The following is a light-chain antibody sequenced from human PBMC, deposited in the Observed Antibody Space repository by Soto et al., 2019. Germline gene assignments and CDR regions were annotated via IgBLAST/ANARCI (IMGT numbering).Light chain of an antibody. CDR3: QQYDNWPFT. CDR1: QSVSSK. V-gene: IGKV3-15*01. CDR2: GAS. J-gene: IGKJ3*01. Sequence: EVVMTQSPATLSVSPGEGATLSCRASQSVSSKLAWYQQKPGQAPRLLIYGASTRATGIPARFSGSESGTEFALTISSLQSEDFAVYYCQQYDNWPFTLGPGTNVDIK.